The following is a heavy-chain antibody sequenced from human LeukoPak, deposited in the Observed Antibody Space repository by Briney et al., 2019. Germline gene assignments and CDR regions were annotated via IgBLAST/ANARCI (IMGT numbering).Heavy chain of an antibody. V-gene: IGHV1-18*01. Sequence: ASVTVSCKASGYSFTIYGITWVRQAPGQGLEWMGWINPYNGNTNYAQELQGRVTMTTDTSTSTAYMDLRSLRSDDTAVYYCARERSGWFFSNWGQGTLVTVSS. D-gene: IGHD6-19*01. J-gene: IGHJ4*02. CDR2: INPYNGNT. CDR1: GYSFTIYG. CDR3: ARERSGWFFSN.